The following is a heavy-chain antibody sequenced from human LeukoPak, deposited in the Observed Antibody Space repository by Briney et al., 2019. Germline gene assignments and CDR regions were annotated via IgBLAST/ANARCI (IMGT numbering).Heavy chain of an antibody. D-gene: IGHD2-21*02. CDR1: GYTFTSYY. V-gene: IGHV1-46*01. CDR2: INPSGGST. CDR3: ARVAYCGGDCSFNWFDP. J-gene: IGHJ5*02. Sequence: ASVKVSCKASGYTFTSYYMHWVRQAPGQGLEWMGIINPSGGSTSYAQKFQGRVTMTRDTSTSTVYMELRSLRSDDTAVYYCARVAYCGGDCSFNWFDPWGQGTLVTVSS.